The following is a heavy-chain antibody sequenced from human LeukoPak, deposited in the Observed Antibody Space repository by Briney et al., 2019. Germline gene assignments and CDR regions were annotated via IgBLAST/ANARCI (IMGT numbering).Heavy chain of an antibody. V-gene: IGHV3-30-3*01. CDR1: GFTFSSYA. CDR2: ISYDGSNK. CDR3: ARDGPQKDAFDI. Sequence: PGGSLRLSCAASGFTFSSYAMHWVRQAPGKGLEWVAVISYDGSNKYYADSVKGRFTISIDNSKNTLYLQMNSLRAEDAAVYYCARDGPQKDAFDIWGQGTIVTVSS. J-gene: IGHJ3*02.